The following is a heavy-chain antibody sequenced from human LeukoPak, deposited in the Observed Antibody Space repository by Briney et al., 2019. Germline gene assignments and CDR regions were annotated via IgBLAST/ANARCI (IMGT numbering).Heavy chain of an antibody. V-gene: IGHV1-18*01. CDR3: ARDFSTATTTYPDY. Sequence: VASVKVSCKASGYTFTSYGISWVRQAPGQGLEWMGWISAYNGNTNYAQKLQGRVTMTTDTSTSTAYMELRSLRSDDTAVYYCARDFSTATTTYPDYWGQGTLVTVSS. CDR2: ISAYNGNT. CDR1: GYTFTSYG. J-gene: IGHJ4*02. D-gene: IGHD4-17*01.